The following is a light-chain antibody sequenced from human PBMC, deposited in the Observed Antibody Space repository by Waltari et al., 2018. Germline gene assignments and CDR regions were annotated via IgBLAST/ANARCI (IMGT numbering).Light chain of an antibody. V-gene: IGKV1-6*01. CDR2: AAS. Sequence: AIQMTQSPSSLSASVGDRVTITCRASQGIGNDLGWYQQKPGKAPKLLIYAASSVQSGVPSRFSGSGSDTDFTLTISSLQPEDFGTYYCLQDDNYPWTFGQGTKVEIE. CDR3: LQDDNYPWT. CDR1: QGIGND. J-gene: IGKJ1*01.